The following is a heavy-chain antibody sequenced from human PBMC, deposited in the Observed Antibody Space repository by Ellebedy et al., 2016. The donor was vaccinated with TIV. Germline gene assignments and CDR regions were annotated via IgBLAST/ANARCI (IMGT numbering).Heavy chain of an antibody. V-gene: IGHV3-23*01. Sequence: GESLKISCAASGFTFSNYAMNWVRHAPGKGLEWVSAISGSGGNTYYADSAKGRFTISRDNSKNTLYVQINSLRAEDTAVYYCAKGMSGVHYYSGIDVWGQGTTVTVSS. CDR2: ISGSGGNT. CDR1: GFTFSNYA. J-gene: IGHJ6*02. CDR3: AKGMSGVHYYSGIDV. D-gene: IGHD1-26*01.